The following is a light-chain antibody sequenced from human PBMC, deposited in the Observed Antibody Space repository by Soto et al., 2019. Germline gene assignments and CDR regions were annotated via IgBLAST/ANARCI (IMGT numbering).Light chain of an antibody. V-gene: IGLV1-47*01. CDR3: ATCAASLCGNII. CDR2: RYN. CDR1: SFNSGGHS. Sequence: QSVLTQPPSTSGTPGQGGTIPCFGTSFNSGGHSVFWYQHLPGTAPKLLIYRYNQRPSGVPDRFSGSKSGTSASLAISGLRAEDEADYYCATCAASLCGNIILGGGTQLTVL. J-gene: IGLJ7*01.